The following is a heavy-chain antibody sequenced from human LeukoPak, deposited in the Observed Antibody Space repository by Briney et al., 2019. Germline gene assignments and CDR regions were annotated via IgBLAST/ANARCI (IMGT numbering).Heavy chain of an antibody. CDR1: GFTFSSYS. V-gene: IGHV3-74*01. Sequence: PGGSLRLSCAASGFTFSSYSMNWVRQAPGKGLVWVSHINSDVSSTDHADSVKGRFTISRDNAKNTLYLQMNSLRAEDTAVYYCASGRWSDYLDYWGQGTLVTVSS. J-gene: IGHJ4*02. CDR3: ASGRWSDYLDY. CDR2: INSDVSST. D-gene: IGHD3-3*01.